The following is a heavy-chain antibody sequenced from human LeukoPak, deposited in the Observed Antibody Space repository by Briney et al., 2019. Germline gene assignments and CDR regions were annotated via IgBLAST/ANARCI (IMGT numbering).Heavy chain of an antibody. CDR2: IYHSGST. CDR3: ARDKWSIAARPYYYYYMDV. V-gene: IGHV4-38-2*02. J-gene: IGHJ6*03. CDR1: GYSISSGYY. Sequence: SETLSLTCTVSGYSISSGYYWGWIRQPPGKGLEWIGSIYHSGSTYYNPSLKSRVTISVDTSKNQFSLKLSSVTAADTAVYYCARDKWSIAARPYYYYYMDVWGKGTTVTVSS. D-gene: IGHD6-6*01.